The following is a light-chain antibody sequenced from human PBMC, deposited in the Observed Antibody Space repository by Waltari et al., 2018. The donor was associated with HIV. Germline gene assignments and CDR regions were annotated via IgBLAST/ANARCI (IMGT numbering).Light chain of an antibody. CDR3: QSYDNTFSGLWV. J-gene: IGLJ3*02. Sequence: SVLTQPPSVSGAPGQWVTISCTGNNSNIGAGYDVHWYRQFPGSAPELVVYGCGVRPSGFPDRFAGSKSSVSASLAISGLQTEDEGDYYWQSYDNTFSGLWVFGGGT. CDR1: NSNIGAGYD. V-gene: IGLV1-40*01. CDR2: GCG.